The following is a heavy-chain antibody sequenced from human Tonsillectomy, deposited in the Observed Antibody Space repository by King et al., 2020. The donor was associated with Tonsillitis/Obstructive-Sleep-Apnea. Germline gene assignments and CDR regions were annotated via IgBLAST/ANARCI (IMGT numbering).Heavy chain of an antibody. CDR3: ARDFYDFWSGYYFGGYYYMDV. Sequence: VQLVESGGGLDKPGGSLRLSCAASGFTFSSYSMNWVRQAPGKGLEWVSSISSSSSYIYYADSVKGRFTISRDNAKNSLYLQMNSLRAEDTAVYYCARDFYDFWSGYYFGGYYYMDVWGKGTTVTVSS. CDR1: GFTFSSYS. V-gene: IGHV3-21*01. D-gene: IGHD3-3*01. J-gene: IGHJ6*03. CDR2: ISSSSSYI.